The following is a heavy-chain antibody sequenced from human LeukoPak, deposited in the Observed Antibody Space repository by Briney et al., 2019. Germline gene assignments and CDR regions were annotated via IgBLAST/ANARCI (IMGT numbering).Heavy chain of an antibody. J-gene: IGHJ5*02. Sequence: SVKVSCKASGGTFSSYAISWVRQAPGQGLEWMGGIIPIFGTANYAQKFQGRVTITTDESTSTAYMELSSLRSEDTAVYYCARAPEVYSGSYGDWFDPWGQGTLVTVSS. CDR1: GGTFSSYA. D-gene: IGHD1-26*01. CDR3: ARAPEVYSGSYGDWFDP. V-gene: IGHV1-69*05. CDR2: IIPIFGTA.